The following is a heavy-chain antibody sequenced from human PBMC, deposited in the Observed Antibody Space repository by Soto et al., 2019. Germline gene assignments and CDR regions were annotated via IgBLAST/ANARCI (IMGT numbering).Heavy chain of an antibody. J-gene: IGHJ4*02. CDR2: ITSNGGST. Sequence: GWSLRLSCSASGFTFSTYAMHWVRQAPGKGLEYVSAITSNGGSTYSADSVKGRISISRDNSKNTLYLQMSSLRAEDTAVYYCVKDRRDTGYAVLDYWGQGTLVTVSS. CDR1: GFTFSTYA. D-gene: IGHD5-12*01. V-gene: IGHV3-64D*06. CDR3: VKDRRDTGYAVLDY.